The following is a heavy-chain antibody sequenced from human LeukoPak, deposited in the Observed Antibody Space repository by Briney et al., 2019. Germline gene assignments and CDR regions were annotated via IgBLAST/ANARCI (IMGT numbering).Heavy chain of an antibody. V-gene: IGHV1-3*01. CDR2: INAGNGNT. J-gene: IGHJ4*02. D-gene: IGHD3-10*01. CDR1: GYTFTSYA. Sequence: ASVKVSCKASGYTFTSYAMHWVRQAPGQRLEWMGWINAGNGNTKYSQKFQGRVTITRDTSASTAYMELSSLRSEDTDVYYCARGSNYYGSGTYYFGRGGPENFDCWGQGTLVTVSS. CDR3: ARGSNYYGSGTYYFGRGGPENFDC.